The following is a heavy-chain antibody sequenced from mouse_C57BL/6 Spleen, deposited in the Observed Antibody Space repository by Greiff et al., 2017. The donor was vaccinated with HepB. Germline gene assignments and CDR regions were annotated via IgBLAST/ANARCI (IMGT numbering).Heavy chain of an antibody. Sequence: EVKVVESGGGLVKPGGSLKLSCAASGFTFSDYGMHWVRQAPEKGLEWVAYISSGSSTIYYADTVKGRFTISRDNAKYTLFLQMNSLRSEDTAMYYCARRLWYVDVWGTGTTVTVSS. V-gene: IGHV5-17*01. CDR3: ARRLWYVDV. CDR1: GFTFSDYG. J-gene: IGHJ1*03. D-gene: IGHD2-13*01. CDR2: ISSGSSTI.